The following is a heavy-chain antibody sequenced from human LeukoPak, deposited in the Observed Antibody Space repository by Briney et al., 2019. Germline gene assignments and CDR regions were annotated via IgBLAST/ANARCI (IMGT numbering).Heavy chain of an antibody. J-gene: IGHJ4*02. V-gene: IGHV3-7*01. CDR3: ARDVTYYYDSSGYFDS. D-gene: IGHD3-22*01. CDR1: GFTFSSYA. CDR2: IKQDGSEK. Sequence: QPGGSLRLSCAASGFTFSSYAMNWVRQAPGKGLEWVANIKQDGSEKYYVDSVKGRFTISRDNAKNSLYLQMNSLRAEHTAVYYCARDVTYYYDSSGYFDSWGQGTLVTVSS.